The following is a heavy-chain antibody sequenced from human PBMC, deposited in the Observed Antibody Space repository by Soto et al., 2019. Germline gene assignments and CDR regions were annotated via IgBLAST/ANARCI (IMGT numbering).Heavy chain of an antibody. J-gene: IGHJ4*02. V-gene: IGHV4-39*07. D-gene: IGHD1-26*01. CDR2: INHSGST. CDR3: ARAPPASGSYVRSQTFDY. Sequence: PSETLSLTFTVSGGSISSSSYYWGWIRQPPGKGLEWIGEINHSGSTNYNPSLKSRVTISVDTSKNQFSLKLSSVTAADTAVYYCARAPPASGSYVRSQTFDYWGQGTLVTVSS. CDR1: GGSISSSSYY.